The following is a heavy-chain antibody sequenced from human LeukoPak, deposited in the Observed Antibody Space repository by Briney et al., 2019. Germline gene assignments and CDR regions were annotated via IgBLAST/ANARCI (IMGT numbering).Heavy chain of an antibody. CDR3: ARLDSDNDLDY. CDR2: IYYSGST. Sequence: PSETLSLTCTVSGGSISSYYWSWIRQPPGKGLEWIGYIYYSGSTNYNPSLKSRVTISVDTSKNQFSLKLSSVTAADTAVYYCARLDSDNDLDYWGQGTLVTVSS. D-gene: IGHD1-1*01. V-gene: IGHV4-59*01. J-gene: IGHJ4*02. CDR1: GGSISSYY.